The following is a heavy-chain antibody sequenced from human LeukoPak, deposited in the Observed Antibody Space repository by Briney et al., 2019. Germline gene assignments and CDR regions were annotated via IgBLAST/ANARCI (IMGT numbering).Heavy chain of an antibody. V-gene: IGHV3-48*03. Sequence: PGGSLRLSCAASGFTFSSYEMDWVRQAPGKGLEWVSYISSSGSTIYYADSVKGRFTISRDNAKDSLYLQMNSLRAEDTAVYYCAELGITMIGGVWGKGTTVTISS. CDR2: ISSSGSTI. CDR3: AELGITMIGGV. CDR1: GFTFSSYE. D-gene: IGHD3-10*02. J-gene: IGHJ6*04.